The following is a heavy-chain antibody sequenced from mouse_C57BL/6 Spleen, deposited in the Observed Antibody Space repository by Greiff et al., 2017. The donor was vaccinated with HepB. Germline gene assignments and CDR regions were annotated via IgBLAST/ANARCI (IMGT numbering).Heavy chain of an antibody. V-gene: IGHV1-54*01. Sequence: VQLQQSGAELVRPGTSVKVSCKASGYAFTNYLIEWVKQRPGQGLEWIGVINPGSGGTNYNEKFKGKATLTADKSSSTAYMQLSRLTSEDSAVYCCARGGGAMDYWGQGTSVTVSS. CDR3: ARGGGAMDY. CDR2: INPGSGGT. J-gene: IGHJ4*01. CDR1: GYAFTNYL.